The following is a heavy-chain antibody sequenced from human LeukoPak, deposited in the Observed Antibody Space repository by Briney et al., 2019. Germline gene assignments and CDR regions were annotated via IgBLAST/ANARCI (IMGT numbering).Heavy chain of an antibody. CDR2: ISGSGGST. D-gene: IGHD5-24*01. CDR1: GFTFSSYA. Sequence: GGSLRLSCAASGFTFSSYAMSWVRQAPGKGLEWVSAISGSGGSTYYADSVKGRFTISRDNSKNTLYLQMNSLRVEDTAVYYCARVPGDGSNYGFDYWGQGTLVTVSS. CDR3: ARVPGDGSNYGFDY. V-gene: IGHV3-23*01. J-gene: IGHJ4*02.